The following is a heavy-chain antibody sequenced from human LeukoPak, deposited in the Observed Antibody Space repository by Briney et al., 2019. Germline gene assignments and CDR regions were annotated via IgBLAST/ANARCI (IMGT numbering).Heavy chain of an antibody. CDR3: ARSPQVRYFDWSTNYFDY. CDR1: GGSFSSSNW. Sequence: SETLSLTCGVSGGSFSSSNWWSWVRQPPGKGLEWIGEIYHSGSTNYNPSLKSRVTISVDKSKNQFSLKLSSVTAADTAVYYCARSPQVRYFDWSTNYFDYWGQGTLVTVSS. V-gene: IGHV4-4*02. D-gene: IGHD3-9*01. CDR2: IYHSGST. J-gene: IGHJ4*02.